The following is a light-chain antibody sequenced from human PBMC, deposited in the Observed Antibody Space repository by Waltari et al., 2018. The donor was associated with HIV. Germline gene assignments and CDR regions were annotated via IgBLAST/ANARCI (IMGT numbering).Light chain of an antibody. V-gene: IGKV1-39*01. Sequence: IQMTQSPSSLSASVCDAVAITCRASPSVDVYVNWDQHKPRKAPKLLIFASSSLQSGAPSRFSGSRSGTAFSLTITGLPPDDFATYFCQPSDATPYTSGQGTKLAL. CDR3: QPSDATPYT. CDR1: PSVDVY. CDR2: ASS. J-gene: IGKJ2*01.